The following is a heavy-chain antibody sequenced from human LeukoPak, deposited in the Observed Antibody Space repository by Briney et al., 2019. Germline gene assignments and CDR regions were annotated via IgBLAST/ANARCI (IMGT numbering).Heavy chain of an antibody. V-gene: IGHV4-30-2*01. J-gene: IGHJ4*02. CDR2: IYHSGST. Sequence: SETLSLTCAVSGGSISSGGYSWSWIRQPPGKGLEWIGYIYHSGSTYYNPSLKSRVTVSVDRSKNQFSLKLSSVTAADTAVYYCAKDRDYYGSGSYPHYFDYWGQGTLVTVSS. D-gene: IGHD3-10*01. CDR3: AKDRDYYGSGSYPHYFDY. CDR1: GGSISSGGYS.